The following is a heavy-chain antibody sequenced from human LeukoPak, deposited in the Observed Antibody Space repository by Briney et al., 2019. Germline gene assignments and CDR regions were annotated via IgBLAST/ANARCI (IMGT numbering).Heavy chain of an antibody. Sequence: SVKVSCKASGVTFSSYAISWVRQAPGQGLEWMGGIIPIFGTANYAQKFQGRVTITADESTSTAYMELSSLRSEDTAVYYCARSRSGSSWYFGSRVVLGYFQHWGQGTLVTVSS. V-gene: IGHV1-69*13. CDR1: GVTFSSYA. CDR3: ARSRSGSSWYFGSRVVLGYFQH. CDR2: IIPIFGTA. J-gene: IGHJ1*01. D-gene: IGHD6-13*01.